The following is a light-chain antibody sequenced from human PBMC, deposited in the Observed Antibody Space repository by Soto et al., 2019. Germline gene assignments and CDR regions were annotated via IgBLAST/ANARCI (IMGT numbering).Light chain of an antibody. J-gene: IGLJ2*01. Sequence: QLVLTQSPSASASLGASVKLTCTLSSGHSNYAIAWHQQQSEKGPRYLMKLNSDDSHSKGDGIPDRFSGSSSGAERYLTTSSLQSEDEADYYCQTWGSGIVVFGGGTKLTV. CDR2: LNSDDSH. CDR1: SGHSNYA. V-gene: IGLV4-69*01. CDR3: QTWGSGIVV.